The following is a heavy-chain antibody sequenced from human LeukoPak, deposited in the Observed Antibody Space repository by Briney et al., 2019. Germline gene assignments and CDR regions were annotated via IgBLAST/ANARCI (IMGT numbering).Heavy chain of an antibody. V-gene: IGHV1-18*01. J-gene: IGHJ4*02. CDR1: GYTFTSYG. CDR2: ISAYNGNT. D-gene: IGHD3-3*01. CDR3: ARDDYDFWSGSYYFDY. Sequence: GASVKVSCKASGYTFTSYGISWVRQAPGQGLEWMGWISAYNGNTNYAQKLQGRVTMTTDTSTSTAYMELRSLRSDDTAVYYCARDDYDFWSGSYYFDYWGQGTLVTVSS.